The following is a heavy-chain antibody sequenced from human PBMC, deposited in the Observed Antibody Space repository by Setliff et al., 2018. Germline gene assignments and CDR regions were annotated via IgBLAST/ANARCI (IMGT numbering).Heavy chain of an antibody. J-gene: IGHJ4*02. CDR2: IWYDGSNK. Sequence: PGGSLRLSCAASGFTFSSYGMHWVRQAPGKGLEWVAFIWYDGSNKYYADSVKGRFTISRDNSKNTLYLQMNSLRAEDTAVYYCAKDSLLRYFDWLLDYFDYWGQGTLVTVSS. D-gene: IGHD3-9*01. CDR1: GFTFSSYG. CDR3: AKDSLLRYFDWLLDYFDY. V-gene: IGHV3-30*02.